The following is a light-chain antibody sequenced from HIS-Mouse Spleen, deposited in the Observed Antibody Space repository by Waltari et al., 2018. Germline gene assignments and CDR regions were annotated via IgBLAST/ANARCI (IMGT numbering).Light chain of an antibody. V-gene: IGLV2-14*01. CDR2: EVS. CDR1: SSDVGGSNY. Sequence: QSALTQPASVSGSPGQSITISCTGTSSDVGGSNYVSWYQQHPGKAPKLMIYEVSHRPSGVSNRFSGSKSGNTASLTISGLQAEDEADYYCSSYTSSSTLVFGGGTKLTVL. J-gene: IGLJ2*01. CDR3: SSYTSSSTLV.